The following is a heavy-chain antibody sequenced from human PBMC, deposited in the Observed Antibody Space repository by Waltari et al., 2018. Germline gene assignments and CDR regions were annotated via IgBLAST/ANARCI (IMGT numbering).Heavy chain of an antibody. J-gene: IGHJ3*02. CDR1: GGSISSSSYY. D-gene: IGHD3-22*01. V-gene: IGHV4-39*07. CDR2: IYYIGST. CDR3: ARIGDYYDSSGQYTYAFDI. Sequence: QLQLQESGPGLVKPSETLSLTCTVSGGSISSSSYYWGWIRQPPGKGLEWIGSIYYIGSTYDNPSLKSRVTISVDTSKNQFSLKLSSVTAADTAVYYCARIGDYYDSSGQYTYAFDIWGQGTMVTVSS.